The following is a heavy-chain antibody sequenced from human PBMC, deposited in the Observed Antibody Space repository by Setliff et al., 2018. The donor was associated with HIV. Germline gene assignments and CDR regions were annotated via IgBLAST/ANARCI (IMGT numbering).Heavy chain of an antibody. J-gene: IGHJ5*01. CDR1: GGSISSYY. Sequence: KTSETLSLTCTVSGGSISSYYWSWIRQPPGKGLEWIGYIYYSGSTNYNPSLKSRVTISVDTSKNQFSLKLSSVTAADTAVYYCARAYYDFWSGYYLSIANRFDSWGQGILVTVSS. CDR3: ARAYYDFWSGYYLSIANRFDS. V-gene: IGHV4-59*08. D-gene: IGHD3-3*01. CDR2: IYYSGST.